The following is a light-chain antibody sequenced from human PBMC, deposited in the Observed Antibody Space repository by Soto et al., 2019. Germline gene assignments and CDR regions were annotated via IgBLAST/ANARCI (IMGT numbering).Light chain of an antibody. J-gene: IGKJ1*01. Sequence: DIVLTQSPGTLSLSPGESATLSCRASQSVDSTYITWYQQKPGQAPRLLIYGTSGRATGIPDRFSGSGSGTDFTLTISRLEPEDFAVYYCQLYGTSPKPFGQGTKVDIK. CDR2: GTS. CDR1: QSVDSTY. V-gene: IGKV3-20*01. CDR3: QLYGTSPKP.